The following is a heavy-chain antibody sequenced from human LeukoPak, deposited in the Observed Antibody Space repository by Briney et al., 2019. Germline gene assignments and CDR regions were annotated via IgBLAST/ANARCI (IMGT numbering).Heavy chain of an antibody. CDR3: ARGPSSNWSGLDF. D-gene: IGHD6-13*01. CDR1: GFSFSGHW. Sequence: GGSLRLSCAASGFSFSGHWMHWARQLPGKGLVWVSRISPTGSTTSYADSVKGRFTVSRDNAKNTLYLQVNNLRAEDTAVYYCARGPSSNWSGLDFWGQGTLLTVSS. V-gene: IGHV3-74*01. CDR2: ISPTGSTT. J-gene: IGHJ4*02.